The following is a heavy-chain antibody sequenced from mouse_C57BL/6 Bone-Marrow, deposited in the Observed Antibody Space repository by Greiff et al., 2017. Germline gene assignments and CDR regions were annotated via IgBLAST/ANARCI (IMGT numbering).Heavy chain of an antibody. J-gene: IGHJ4*01. CDR3: AVLGLRRRLDGYAMDY. D-gene: IGHD2-2*01. CDR2: IYPGSGST. CDR1: GYTFTSYW. Sequence: QVQLQQPGAELVKPGASVKMSCKASGYTFTSYWITWVKQRPGQGLEWIGDIYPGSGSTNYNEKFKSKATLTVDTSSSTAYMQLSSLTSEDSAVYYCAVLGLRRRLDGYAMDYWGQGTSVTVSS. V-gene: IGHV1-55*01.